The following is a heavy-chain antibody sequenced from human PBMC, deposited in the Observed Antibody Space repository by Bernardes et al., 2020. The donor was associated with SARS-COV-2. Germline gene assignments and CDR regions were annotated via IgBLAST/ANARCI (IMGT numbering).Heavy chain of an antibody. J-gene: IGHJ3*02. D-gene: IGHD3-22*01. CDR1: GGSISNYY. CDR3: AGILAWHSSGYYYAFDI. V-gene: IGHV4-59*01. CDR2: IHYSGST. Sequence: SETLSLTCTVSGGSISNYYWSWIRQTPQKGLEWIGYIHYSGSTNYNPSLKSRMTISVDTSKNQFSLKLTSVTAADTAVYYCAGILAWHSSGYYYAFDIWGQGTMVTVSS.